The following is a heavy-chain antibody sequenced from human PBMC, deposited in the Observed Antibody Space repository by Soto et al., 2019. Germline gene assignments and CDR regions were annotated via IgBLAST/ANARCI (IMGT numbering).Heavy chain of an antibody. CDR2: ISPYTGNT. CDR1: GYIFVNYG. J-gene: IGHJ6*02. V-gene: IGHV1-18*01. CDR3: VMVDNYVTPTPQDV. D-gene: IGHD3-16*01. Sequence: QVQLVQSGDEVKKPGASVKVSCKASGYIFVNYGIAWVRQAPGQGLEWMGWISPYTGNTHSATKVQGRLTMTTDTCTSTADMELGSLTSDDTAVYYCVMVDNYVTPTPQDVWGQGTTVTVSS.